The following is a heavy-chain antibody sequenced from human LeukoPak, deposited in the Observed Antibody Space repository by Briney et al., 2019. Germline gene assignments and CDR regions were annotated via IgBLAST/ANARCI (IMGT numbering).Heavy chain of an antibody. J-gene: IGHJ6*03. Sequence: GGSLRLSCAASGFTLSSYWMHWVRQAPGKGLVWVSGINSDGGSTGYADSVKGRFTISRDNAKNSLYLQMNSLRAEDTAVYYCARVVEVPAAQYYYYYYMDVWGKGTTVTVSS. D-gene: IGHD2-2*01. CDR3: ARVVEVPAAQYYYYYYMDV. V-gene: IGHV3-74*01. CDR1: GFTLSSYW. CDR2: INSDGGST.